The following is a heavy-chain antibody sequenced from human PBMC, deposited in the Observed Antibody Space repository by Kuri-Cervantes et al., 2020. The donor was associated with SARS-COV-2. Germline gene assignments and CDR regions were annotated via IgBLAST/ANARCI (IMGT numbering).Heavy chain of an antibody. CDR2: ISYGGRDT. J-gene: IGHJ6*02. D-gene: IGHD3-10*01. V-gene: IGHV3-30*18. CDR1: EFNFRYYG. CDR3: AKPGSVRGIIREDHYGLDV. Sequence: GESLKISCVASEFNFRYYGMYWVRQAPGKGLEWVAVISYGGRDTYYGDSVKGRFTISRDNSKNTLDLQMNSLRPEDTGVYYCAKPGSVRGIIREDHYGLDVRGQGTMVTVSS.